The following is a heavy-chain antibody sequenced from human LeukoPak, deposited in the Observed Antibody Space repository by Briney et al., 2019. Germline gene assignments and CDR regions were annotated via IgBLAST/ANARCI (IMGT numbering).Heavy chain of an antibody. CDR2: INHSGST. D-gene: IGHD6-13*01. Sequence: PSETLSLTCAVYGGFFSGYYWSWIRQPPGKGLEWIGEINHSGSTNYNPSLKSRVTISVDTSKNQFSLKLSSVTAADTAVYYCAREGSSWSFDYWGQGTLVTVSS. V-gene: IGHV4-34*01. CDR1: GGFFSGYY. CDR3: AREGSSWSFDY. J-gene: IGHJ4*02.